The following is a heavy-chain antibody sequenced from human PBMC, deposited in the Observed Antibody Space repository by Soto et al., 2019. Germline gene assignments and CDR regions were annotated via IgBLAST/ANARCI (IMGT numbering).Heavy chain of an antibody. CDR1: GGSVSSSSYY. V-gene: IGHV4-61*01. J-gene: IGHJ4*02. D-gene: IGHD5-18*01. Sequence: SETLLLTCTVCGGSVSSSSYYWTWIRQPPGKGLEWIGYISSGGSTNYDPSLKSVVNISVDTSSDQFSLRLTSLTAADTAVYYCARDIRQYSPAFNYWGQGTLDSVSS. CDR2: ISSGGST. CDR3: ARDIRQYSPAFNY.